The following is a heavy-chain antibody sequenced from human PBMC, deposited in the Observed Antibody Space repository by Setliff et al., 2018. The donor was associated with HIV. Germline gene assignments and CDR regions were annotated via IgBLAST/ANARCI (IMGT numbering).Heavy chain of an antibody. CDR3: ARVGEYSYKD. D-gene: IGHD5-18*01. Sequence: ASVKVSCKASGYLFTSYGITWVRQAPGQGLEWMGGVIPIFGTANYAQKFQGRVTITTDESTSTAYMELSSLRSEDTAVYYCARVGEYSYKDWGQGTLVTVSS. J-gene: IGHJ4*02. V-gene: IGHV1-69*05. CDR2: VIPIFGTA. CDR1: GYLFTSYG.